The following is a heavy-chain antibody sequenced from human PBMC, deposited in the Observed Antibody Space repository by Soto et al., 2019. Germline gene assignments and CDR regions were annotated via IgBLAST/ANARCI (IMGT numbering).Heavy chain of an antibody. Sequence: GGSLRLSCAASGFMFSDYAMTWARQAPGKELEWVSGLLRPGRSTYYADSVRGRFTISGDTSANTVYLQMDSLRAEDTAVYYCAKDAIANDGIWLMDSWGQGTVVTVSS. D-gene: IGHD3-16*01. CDR1: GFMFSDYA. J-gene: IGHJ5*02. V-gene: IGHV3-23*01. CDR3: AKDAIANDGIWLMDS. CDR2: LLRPGRST.